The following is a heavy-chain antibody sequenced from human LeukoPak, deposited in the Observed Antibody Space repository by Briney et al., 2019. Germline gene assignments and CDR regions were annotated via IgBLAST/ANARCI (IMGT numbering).Heavy chain of an antibody. CDR3: ARERVGDTAMVNGAIYYYYYMDV. CDR2: IYASGST. V-gene: IGHV4-61*02. CDR1: GGSISSGSYY. D-gene: IGHD5-18*01. Sequence: SETLSLTCTVSGGSISSGSYYWSWIRQPAGKGLEWIGRIYASGSTNYNPSLKSRVTISVDTSKNQFSLKLSSVTAADTAVYYCARERVGDTAMVNGAIYYYYYMDVWGKGTTVTVSS. J-gene: IGHJ6*03.